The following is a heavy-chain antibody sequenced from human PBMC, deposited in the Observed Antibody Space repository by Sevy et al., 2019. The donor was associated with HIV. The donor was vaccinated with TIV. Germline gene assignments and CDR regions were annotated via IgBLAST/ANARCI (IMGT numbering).Heavy chain of an antibody. CDR1: GGSISSSNW. V-gene: IGHV4-4*02. CDR2: VYHSGST. J-gene: IGHJ5*02. CDR3: SRGFDTPRGFDP. Sequence: WETLSLTCGVSGGSISSSNWWHWVRQPPGTGLEWIGEVYHSGSTNYNPSLKSRVTISVDNSKNQFSLKLNSVTAADTAVYYCSRGFDTPRGFDPWGQGTLVTVSS.